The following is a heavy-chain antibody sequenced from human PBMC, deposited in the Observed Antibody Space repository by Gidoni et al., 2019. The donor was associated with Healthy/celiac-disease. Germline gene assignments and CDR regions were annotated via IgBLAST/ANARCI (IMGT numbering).Heavy chain of an antibody. D-gene: IGHD1-26*01. V-gene: IGHV4-59*08. CDR1: GGSISSYY. J-gene: IGHJ4*02. Sequence: QVQLQESGPGLVKPSKTLSITCTVSGGSISSYYWSWIRQPPGKGLEWIGYIYYSGSTNYTPSLKSRVTISVDTAKNQFSLKLSSVTAADTAVYYCARAGVGATILRYYFDYWGQGTLVTVSS. CDR2: IYYSGST. CDR3: ARAGVGATILRYYFDY.